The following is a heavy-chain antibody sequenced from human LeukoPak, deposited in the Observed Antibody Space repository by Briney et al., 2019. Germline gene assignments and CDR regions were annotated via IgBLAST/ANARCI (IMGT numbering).Heavy chain of an antibody. CDR2: INWNGGST. J-gene: IGHJ3*02. CDR3: ARDGVVGATTRPVGAFDI. V-gene: IGHV3-20*04. CDR1: GFTFSSYA. D-gene: IGHD1-26*01. Sequence: GGSLRLSCAASGFTFSSYAMSWVRQAPGKGLEWVSGINWNGGSTGYADSVKGRFTISRDNAKNSLYLQMNSLRAEDTALYYCARDGVVGATTRPVGAFDIWGQGTMVTVSS.